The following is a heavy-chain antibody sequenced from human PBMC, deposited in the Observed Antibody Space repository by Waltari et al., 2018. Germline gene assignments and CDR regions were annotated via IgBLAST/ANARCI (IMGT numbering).Heavy chain of an antibody. Sequence: QVQLQESGPGLVKPSETLSLTCTVSGGSISSHYWSWIRQPPGKGLEWIVYIYYSGSTNYNPSLKSRVTISVDTSKNQFSLKLSSVTAADTAVYYCARDRGIIENWGQGTLVTVSS. V-gene: IGHV4-59*11. CDR3: ARDRGIIEN. D-gene: IGHD3-16*01. CDR1: GGSISSHY. CDR2: IYYSGST. J-gene: IGHJ4*02.